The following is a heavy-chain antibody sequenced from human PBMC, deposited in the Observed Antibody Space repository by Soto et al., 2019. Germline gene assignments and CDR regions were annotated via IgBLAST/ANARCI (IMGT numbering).Heavy chain of an antibody. CDR1: GGSIRSGGYY. J-gene: IGHJ6*02. CDR2: IYYSGST. V-gene: IGHV4-31*03. D-gene: IGHD3-3*01. Sequence: QVQLQESGPGLVKPSQTLSLTCTVSGGSIRSGGYYWSWIRQHPGKGLEWIGYIYYSGSTYYNPSLKSRVTISVDTSKNQFSLKLSSVTAADTAVYYCARAKTIFGVEYGMDVWGQGTTVTVSS. CDR3: ARAKTIFGVEYGMDV.